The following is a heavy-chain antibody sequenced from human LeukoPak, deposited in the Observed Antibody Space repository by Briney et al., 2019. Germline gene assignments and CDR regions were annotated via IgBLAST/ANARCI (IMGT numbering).Heavy chain of an antibody. CDR3: ARNLWFGELLSYSDAFDI. Sequence: GGSLRLSCAASGFTFSSYWMSWVRQAPGKGLEWVANIKQDGSEKYYVDSVKGRFTISRDNAKNSLYLQMNSLRAEDTAVYYCARNLWFGELLSYSDAFDIWGQGTMVTVSS. D-gene: IGHD3-10*01. CDR2: IKQDGSEK. V-gene: IGHV3-7*01. CDR1: GFTFSSYW. J-gene: IGHJ3*02.